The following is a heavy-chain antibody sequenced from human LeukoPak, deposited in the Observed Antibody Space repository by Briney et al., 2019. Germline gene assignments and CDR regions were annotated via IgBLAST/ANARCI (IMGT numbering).Heavy chain of an antibody. D-gene: IGHD3-16*02. CDR2: INHREST. Sequence: SDTLSLTCAVSGGAFSGYYWSWIRQSPGKRLEWIGEINHRESTDYNPSLKSRVTMSLDTSKKQFSLSLTSVTAADTAVYYCARGRRMISFGGVIVRGFDYWGQGTLVTVSS. CDR3: ARGRRMISFGGVIVRGFDY. CDR1: GGAFSGYY. V-gene: IGHV4-34*01. J-gene: IGHJ4*02.